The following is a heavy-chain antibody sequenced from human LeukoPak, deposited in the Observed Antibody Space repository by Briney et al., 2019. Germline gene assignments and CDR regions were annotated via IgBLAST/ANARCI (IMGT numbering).Heavy chain of an antibody. CDR3: AGWASSGWFAY. V-gene: IGHV1-2*02. D-gene: IGHD6-19*01. CDR1: GYTFTGYY. Sequence: ASVKVSCNASGYTFTGYYMHWVRQAPGQGLAWMGWINPNSGGTNYAQKFQGRVTMTRDTSISTAYMELSRLRSDDTAVYYCAGWASSGWFAYWGQGTLVTVSS. J-gene: IGHJ5*01. CDR2: INPNSGGT.